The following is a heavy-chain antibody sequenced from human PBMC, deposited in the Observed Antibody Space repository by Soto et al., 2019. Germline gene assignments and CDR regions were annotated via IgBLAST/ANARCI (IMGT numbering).Heavy chain of an antibody. V-gene: IGHV1-69*02. CDR3: AMEYCSSTSCYRDY. D-gene: IGHD2-2*02. Sequence: QVQLVQSGAEVKKPGSSVKVSCKASGGTFSSYTISWVRQAPGQGLEWMGRIIPILGIANYAQKFQGRVPIXGXKXPSTAYMELSSLRSEDTAVYYCAMEYCSSTSCYRDYWGQGTLVTVSS. J-gene: IGHJ4*02. CDR1: GGTFSSYT. CDR2: IIPILGIA.